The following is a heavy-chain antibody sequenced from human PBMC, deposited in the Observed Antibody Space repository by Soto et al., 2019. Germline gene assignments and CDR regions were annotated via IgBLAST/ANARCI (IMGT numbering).Heavy chain of an antibody. Sequence: GGSLRLSCAASGFTFSSYAMSWVRQAPGKGLEWASAISGSGGSTYYADSVKGRFTISRDNSKNTLYLQMNSLRAEDTAVYYCAARRAYGDYVGGYWGQGTLVTVSS. J-gene: IGHJ4*02. CDR1: GFTFSSYA. D-gene: IGHD4-17*01. CDR2: ISGSGGST. V-gene: IGHV3-23*01. CDR3: AARRAYGDYVGGY.